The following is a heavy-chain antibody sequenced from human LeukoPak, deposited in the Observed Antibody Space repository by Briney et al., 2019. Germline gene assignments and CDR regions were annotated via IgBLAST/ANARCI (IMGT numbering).Heavy chain of an antibody. D-gene: IGHD5-18*01. CDR3: ARGSGYSYGSFGVFGYYYGMDV. CDR1: GYTFTIYA. J-gene: IGHJ6*02. V-gene: IGHV1-3*01. Sequence: EASVTVSCTASGYTFTIYAMHWVRQAPGQRLEWMGWINAGNGNTKYSQKFQGRVTITRDTSASTAYMELSSLRSEDTAVYYCARGSGYSYGSFGVFGYYYGMDVWGQGTTVTVSS. CDR2: INAGNGNT.